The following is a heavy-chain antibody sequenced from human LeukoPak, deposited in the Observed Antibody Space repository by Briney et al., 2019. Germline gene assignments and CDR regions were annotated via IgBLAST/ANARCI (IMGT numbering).Heavy chain of an antibody. CDR2: ISSSSSST. J-gene: IGHJ4*02. V-gene: IGHV3-21*01. D-gene: IGHD1-1*01. CDR3: ARVLGTTAIDY. CDR1: GCTFSSYS. Sequence: PGGSLRLSCAASGCTFSSYSMNWVRQAPGKGLEWVSSISSSSSSTYYADSMKGRFTISRDNAKNSLFLQMNSLRAEDTAVYYCARVLGTTAIDYWGQGTLVTVSS.